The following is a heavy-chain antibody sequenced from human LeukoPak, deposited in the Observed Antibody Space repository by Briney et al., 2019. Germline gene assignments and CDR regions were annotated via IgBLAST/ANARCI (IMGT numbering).Heavy chain of an antibody. V-gene: IGHV1-18*01. D-gene: IGHD6-13*01. CDR1: GYTFDTYG. CDR3: ARVGNSFYYHMDV. J-gene: IGHJ6*03. Sequence: GASVSVSCTASGYTFDTYGITWVRQAPGQGLEWMGWIATYNGKTDYAQNLQCRVTITTDMSTSTAYMELRSLRADDTAVYYWARVGNSFYYHMDVWGKGTAVTV. CDR2: IATYNGKT.